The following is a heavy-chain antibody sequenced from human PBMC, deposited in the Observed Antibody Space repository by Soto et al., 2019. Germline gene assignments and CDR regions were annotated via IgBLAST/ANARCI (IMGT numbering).Heavy chain of an antibody. V-gene: IGHV3-30*03. CDR1: GFTFSGYG. CDR3: ARDFITGGYDSAFGY. Sequence: PGGSLRLSCAASGFTFSGYGMHWVRQAPGKGLEWVAVISCDGSNKYYVDSVKGRFTISRDNAKNSLYLQMNSLRAEDTAVYYCARDFITGGYDSAFGYWGQGTLVTVSS. D-gene: IGHD5-12*01. CDR2: ISCDGSNK. J-gene: IGHJ4*02.